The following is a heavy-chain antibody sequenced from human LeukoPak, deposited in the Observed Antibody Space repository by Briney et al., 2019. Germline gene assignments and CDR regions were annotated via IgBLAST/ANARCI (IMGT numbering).Heavy chain of an antibody. CDR1: GFTFSSYV. CDR3: AKEEGAGYYYYMDV. Sequence: PGGSLRLSCAASGFTFSSYVMSWVRQAPGKGLEWVSTISGSGGTTYYADSVKGRFTISRDNSKNTLYLQMNSLRAEDTAVYYCAKEEGAGYYYYMDVWGKGTTVTVSS. J-gene: IGHJ6*03. D-gene: IGHD3-16*01. V-gene: IGHV3-23*01. CDR2: ISGSGGTT.